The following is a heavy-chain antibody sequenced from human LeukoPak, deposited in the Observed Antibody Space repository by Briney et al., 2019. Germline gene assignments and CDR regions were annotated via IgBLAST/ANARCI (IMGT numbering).Heavy chain of an antibody. J-gene: IGHJ6*02. Sequence: SETLSLTCTVSGGSISGSSYYWSWIRQHPGKGLEWIGYIYYSGSTYYNPSLKSRVTISVDTSKNQFSLKLSSVTAADTAVYYCARGGYCSGGSCYTREYYYYYYGMDVWGQGTTVTVSS. CDR3: ARGGYCSGGSCYTREYYYYYYGMDV. CDR1: GGSISGSSYY. D-gene: IGHD2-15*01. CDR2: IYYSGST. V-gene: IGHV4-31*03.